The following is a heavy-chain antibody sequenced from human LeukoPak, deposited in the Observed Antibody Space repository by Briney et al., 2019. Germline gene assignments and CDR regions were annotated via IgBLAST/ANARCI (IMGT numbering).Heavy chain of an antibody. D-gene: IGHD6-19*01. Sequence: SVKVSCKASGGTFNSYAISWVRQAPGQGLEWMGGIIPIFGTTNYARKFRGRVTLTADKSTRTAYMELSSLRSEDTAVYYCSRLGGHEQLHPWGQGTLVTVSS. CDR1: GGTFNSYA. J-gene: IGHJ5*02. CDR3: SRLGGHEQLHP. CDR2: IIPIFGTT. V-gene: IGHV1-69*06.